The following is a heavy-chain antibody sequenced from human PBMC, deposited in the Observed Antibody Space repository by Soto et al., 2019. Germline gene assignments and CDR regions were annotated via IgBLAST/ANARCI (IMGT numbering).Heavy chain of an antibody. D-gene: IGHD3-3*01. CDR1: GFSFSNNV. CDR2: INGSGDST. Sequence: GGSLRLSCAASGFSFSNNVMNWVRQIPVKGLEWVSSINGSGDSTYYADSVKGRFTISRDNSRNTLDLQMTSLRVEDTAIYYWARGAYYDFWSGYSAFDYWGQGTLVTVSS. CDR3: ARGAYYDFWSGYSAFDY. J-gene: IGHJ4*02. V-gene: IGHV3-23*01.